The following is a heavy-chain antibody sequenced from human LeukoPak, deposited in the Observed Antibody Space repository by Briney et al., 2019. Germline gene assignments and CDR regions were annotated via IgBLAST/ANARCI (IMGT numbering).Heavy chain of an antibody. CDR3: AKDTRGYYLTSDD. Sequence: QSGGSLRLSCAASGFTFSSYAMSWVRQAPVKELEWVSTIRDSGVTTYYADSVKGRFTISRDNFKNTLFLQMNTLRAEDTAIYYCAKDTRGYYLTSDDSGQGTLVTVSS. CDR1: GFTFSSYA. D-gene: IGHD1-26*01. CDR2: IRDSGVTT. V-gene: IGHV3-23*01. J-gene: IGHJ4*02.